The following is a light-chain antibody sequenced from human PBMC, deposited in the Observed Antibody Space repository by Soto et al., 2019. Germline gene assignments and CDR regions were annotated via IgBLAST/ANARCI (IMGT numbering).Light chain of an antibody. Sequence: EIQMTQIPSSLSASVGDRVTITCRASHTISTYLNWYQQKPGKAPKLLIYAASILQSGVSSRFSGTISGTDFPLTISTLQPEDFATYYWQHTYSTPRTFGQGTKVEIK. V-gene: IGKV1-39*01. CDR2: AAS. J-gene: IGKJ1*01. CDR3: QHTYSTPRT. CDR1: HTISTY.